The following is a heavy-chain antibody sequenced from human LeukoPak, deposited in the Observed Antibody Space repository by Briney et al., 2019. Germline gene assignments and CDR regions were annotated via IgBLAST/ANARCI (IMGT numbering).Heavy chain of an antibody. J-gene: IGHJ3*02. D-gene: IGHD3-9*01. Sequence: GGSLRLSCAASGVTFSRSWMHWVRQAPGKGLEWVAGIKEDASQKDYVDSVRGRFTISRDNARNSLYLQMNSLRAEDTAVYYCAKGPKRYNILTGYFVIETAFDIWGQGTMVTVSS. V-gene: IGHV3-7*01. CDR3: AKGPKRYNILTGYFVIETAFDI. CDR2: IKEDASQK. CDR1: GVTFSRSW.